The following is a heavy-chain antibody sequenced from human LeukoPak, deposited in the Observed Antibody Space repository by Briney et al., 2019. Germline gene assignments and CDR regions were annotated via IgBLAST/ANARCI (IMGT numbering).Heavy chain of an antibody. J-gene: IGHJ4*02. V-gene: IGHV3-7*01. D-gene: IGHD6-19*01. CDR1: GFTFRSSW. Sequence: GGSLRLSCAASGFTFRSSWVSWVRQAPGNGLEWVANMSPDGSEKYYVASVKGRFTISRDDARNSLYLEMNSLRADDTALYYCARGRGCDFWGQGTLVTVSS. CDR3: ARGRGCDF. CDR2: MSPDGSEK.